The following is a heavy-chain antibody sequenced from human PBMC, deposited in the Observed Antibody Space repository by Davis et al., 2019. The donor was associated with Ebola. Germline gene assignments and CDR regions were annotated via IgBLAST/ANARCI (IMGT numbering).Heavy chain of an antibody. Sequence: GESLKISCKGSGYSFTSYWIGWVRQMPGKGLEWMGIIYPGDSDTRYSPSFPGQVTISADKSISTAYLQWSSLKASDTAMYYCARLGLGTYDYYYGMDVWGQGTTVTVSS. V-gene: IGHV5-51*01. D-gene: IGHD6-13*01. CDR3: ARLGLGTYDYYYGMDV. CDR2: IYPGDSDT. CDR1: GYSFTSYW. J-gene: IGHJ6*02.